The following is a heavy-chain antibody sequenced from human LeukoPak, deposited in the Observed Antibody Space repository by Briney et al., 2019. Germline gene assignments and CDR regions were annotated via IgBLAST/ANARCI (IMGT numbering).Heavy chain of an antibody. D-gene: IGHD4-17*01. CDR1: GFTFSTYG. J-gene: IGHJ4*02. Sequence: GGTLRLSCVASGFTFSTYGMSWVRQAPGKGLEWVSAISGSGGSTYYADSVKGRFTISRDNSKNTLYLQMNSLRAEDTAVYYCALTVTLRDYWGQGTLVTVSS. CDR3: ALTVTLRDY. V-gene: IGHV3-23*01. CDR2: ISGSGGST.